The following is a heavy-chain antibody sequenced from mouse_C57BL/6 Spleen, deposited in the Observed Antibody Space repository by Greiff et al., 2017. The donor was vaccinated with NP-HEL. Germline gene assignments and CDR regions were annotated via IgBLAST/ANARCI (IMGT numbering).Heavy chain of an antibody. CDR1: GYTFTSYW. J-gene: IGHJ2*01. Sequence: QVQLQQPGAELVKPGASVKLSCKASGYTFTSYWMQWVKQRPGQGLEWIGEIDPSDSYTNYNQKFKGKATLTVDTSSSTAYMQLSSLTSEDSAVYYCARENWEVWGQGTTLTVSS. V-gene: IGHV1-50*01. CDR3: ARENWEV. D-gene: IGHD4-1*01. CDR2: IDPSDSYT.